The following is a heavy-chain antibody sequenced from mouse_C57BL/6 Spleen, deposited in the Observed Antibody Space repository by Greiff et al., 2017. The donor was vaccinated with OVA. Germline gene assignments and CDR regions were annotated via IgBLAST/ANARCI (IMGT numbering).Heavy chain of an antibody. J-gene: IGHJ1*03. CDR2: IWRGGST. V-gene: IGHV2-5*01. Sequence: VQLQQSGPGLVQPSQSLSITCTVSGFSLTSYGVHWVRQSPGKGLEWLGVIWRGGSTDYNAAFMSRLSITKDNSKSQVFFKMNSLQADDTAIYYCAKKGITTVVDYWYFDVWGTGTTVTVSS. CDR1: GFSLTSYG. CDR3: AKKGITTVVDYWYFDV. D-gene: IGHD1-1*01.